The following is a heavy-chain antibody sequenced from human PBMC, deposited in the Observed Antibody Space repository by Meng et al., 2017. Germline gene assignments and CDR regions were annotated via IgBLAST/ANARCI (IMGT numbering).Heavy chain of an antibody. V-gene: IGHV2-5*02. CDR1: GFSLSTSGVG. CDR3: AHCLYSSSCDY. CDR2: IYWDDDK. J-gene: IGHJ4*02. Sequence: QITVKEAGPTLVKPTTALTPTCTFAGFSLSTSGVGVGWIRQPPGKALEWLALIYWDDDKRYSPSLKSRLTITKDTSKNQVVLTMTNMDPVDTATYYCAHCLYSSSCDYWGQGTLVTVSS. D-gene: IGHD6-13*01.